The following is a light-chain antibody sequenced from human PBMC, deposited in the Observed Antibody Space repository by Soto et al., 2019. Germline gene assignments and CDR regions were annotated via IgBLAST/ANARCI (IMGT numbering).Light chain of an antibody. Sequence: QSVLAQPPSASGTPGQRVTISCSGSTSNVGSNLASWYQQLPGSAPKLLIYNDYERPSGVPDRFSGSKSGTSASLGISGLRSEDEADYFCAAWDDSVFGHYVFGSGTKVTVL. V-gene: IGLV1-47*02. CDR1: TSNVGSNL. J-gene: IGLJ1*01. CDR3: AAWDDSVFGHYV. CDR2: NDY.